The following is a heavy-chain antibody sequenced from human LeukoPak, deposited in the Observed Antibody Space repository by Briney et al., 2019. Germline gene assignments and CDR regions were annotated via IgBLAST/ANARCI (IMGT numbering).Heavy chain of an antibody. V-gene: IGHV3-7*01. D-gene: IGHD3-9*01. Sequence: GGSLRLSCAASGFTFRNYWLSWVRQAPGKGLEWVANIKFDGIEKYYVDSVKGRFTVSRDNAKNSLYLQMNSLRAEDTAVYYCAREDYDILTGYYNGYFDYWGQGTLVTVSS. CDR3: AREDYDILTGYYNGYFDY. CDR1: GFTFRNYW. CDR2: IKFDGIEK. J-gene: IGHJ4*02.